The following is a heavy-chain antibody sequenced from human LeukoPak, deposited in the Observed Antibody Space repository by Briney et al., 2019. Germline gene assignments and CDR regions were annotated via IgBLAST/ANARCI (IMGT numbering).Heavy chain of an antibody. Sequence: SETLSLTCTVSGGSISSSGYYWGWIRQPPGKGPEWIGSIYYTGSTFYSPSLKSRVTISVDTSNNQFSLKLSSVTAADTAVYYCARGQVATSYDYWGQGTLVTVPS. D-gene: IGHD5-12*01. CDR1: GGSISSSGYY. V-gene: IGHV4-39*07. CDR3: ARGQVATSYDY. J-gene: IGHJ4*02. CDR2: IYYTGST.